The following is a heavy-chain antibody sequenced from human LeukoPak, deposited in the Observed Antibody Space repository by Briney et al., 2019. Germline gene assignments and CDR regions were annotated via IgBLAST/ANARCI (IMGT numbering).Heavy chain of an antibody. Sequence: GGSLRLSCVTSGFSFDNYGMGWVRQAPGKGLEWISYFSSRKNIVNYADSVKGRFTISRDEAKTSLYLQMNSLRAEDTAVYYCVRDQQWESPHYFDYWGQGTPVTVSS. V-gene: IGHV3-48*01. CDR3: VRDQQWESPHYFDY. D-gene: IGHD1-26*01. J-gene: IGHJ4*02. CDR1: GFSFDNYG. CDR2: FSSRKNIV.